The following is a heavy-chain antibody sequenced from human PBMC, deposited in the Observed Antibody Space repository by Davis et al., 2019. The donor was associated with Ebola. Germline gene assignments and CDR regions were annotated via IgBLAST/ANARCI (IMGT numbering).Heavy chain of an antibody. J-gene: IGHJ4*02. V-gene: IGHV3-23*01. CDR1: GFTFSSYA. Sequence: GGSLRLSCAASGFTFSSYAMSWVRQAPGKGLEWVSAISGSGGSTYYPAPVKGRFTISRDNSKNTLYLQMNNMRAEDTAVYYCAKGRSGSCYSDSDYWGQGTLVTVSS. CDR2: ISGSGGST. CDR3: AKGRSGSCYSDSDY. D-gene: IGHD2-15*01.